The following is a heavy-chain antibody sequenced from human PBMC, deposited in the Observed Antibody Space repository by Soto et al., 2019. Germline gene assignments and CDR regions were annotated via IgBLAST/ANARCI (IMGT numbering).Heavy chain of an antibody. CDR3: ARGTVTTLRNWFDP. D-gene: IGHD4-17*01. J-gene: IGHJ5*02. CDR2: IYYSGST. CDR1: GGSISSGGYY. Sequence: QVQLQESGPGLVKPSQTLSLTCTVSGGSISSGGYYWSWIRQHPGKGLEWIGYIYYSGSTYYNPSLKSRVTISVDTSKNQFSLKLSSVTAADTAVYYCARGTVTTLRNWFDPWGQGTLVTVSS. V-gene: IGHV4-31*03.